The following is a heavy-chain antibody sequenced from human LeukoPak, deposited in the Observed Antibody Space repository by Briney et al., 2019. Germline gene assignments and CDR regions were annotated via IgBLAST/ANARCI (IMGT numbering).Heavy chain of an antibody. Sequence: ASVKVSCKASRYTFTGYYMHWVRQAPGQGLEWMGWINPNSGGTKYAQKFQGRVTMTRDTSISTAYMELSRLRSDDTAVYYCARARITMIVVVLPDYWGQGTLVTVSS. CDR1: RYTFTGYY. D-gene: IGHD3-22*01. CDR2: INPNSGGT. V-gene: IGHV1-2*02. J-gene: IGHJ4*02. CDR3: ARARITMIVVVLPDY.